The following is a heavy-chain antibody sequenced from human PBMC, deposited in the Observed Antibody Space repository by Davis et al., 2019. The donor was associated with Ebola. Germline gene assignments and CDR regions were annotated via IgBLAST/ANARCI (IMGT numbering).Heavy chain of an antibody. CDR1: GFTFSSYA. D-gene: IGHD3-3*01. CDR3: ARGVLRFLEYGMDV. Sequence: ESLKISCAASGFTFSSYAMSWVRQPPGKGLEWIGEIYHSGSTNYNPSLKSRVTISVDTSKNQFSLKLSSVTAADTAVYYCARGVLRFLEYGMDVWGQGTTVTVSS. CDR2: IYHSGST. J-gene: IGHJ6*02. V-gene: IGHV4-34*01.